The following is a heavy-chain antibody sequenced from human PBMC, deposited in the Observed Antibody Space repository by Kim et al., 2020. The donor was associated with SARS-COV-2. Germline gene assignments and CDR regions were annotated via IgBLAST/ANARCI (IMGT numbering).Heavy chain of an antibody. CDR3: AKNFRRGGYCSGGSCSTFDY. CDR1: GFTFSSYA. D-gene: IGHD2-15*01. Sequence: GGSLRLSCAASGFTFSSYAMSWVRQAPGKGLEWVSAISGSGGSTYYADSVKGRFTISRDNSKNTLYLQMNSLRAEETAVYYCAKNFRRGGYCSGGSCSTFDYWGQGTLVTVSS. CDR2: ISGSGGST. J-gene: IGHJ4*02. V-gene: IGHV3-23*01.